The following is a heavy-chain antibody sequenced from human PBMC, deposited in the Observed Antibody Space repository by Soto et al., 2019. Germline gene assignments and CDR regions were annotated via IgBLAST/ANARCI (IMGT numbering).Heavy chain of an antibody. J-gene: IGHJ4*02. CDR3: EGRVGSSWRYFDF. Sequence: PVEPKKNCNRGFGDKCKDYGIGWMLKMPGKGLEWMGIILPSGSDTRYSPSFRGQVTISADRSINTAYLQWNSLKASDSAIYYCEGRVGSSWRYFDFWGQGTLVTVSS. V-gene: IGHV5-51*01. CDR2: ILPSGSDT. D-gene: IGHD6-13*01. CDR1: GDKCKDYG.